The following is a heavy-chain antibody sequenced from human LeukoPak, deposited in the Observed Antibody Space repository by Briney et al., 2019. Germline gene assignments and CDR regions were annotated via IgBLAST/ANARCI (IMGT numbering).Heavy chain of an antibody. Sequence: SETLSLTCTVSGGSISSSSYYWSWIRQPPGKGLEWIGSIYYSGSTYYNPSLKSRVTISVDTSKNQFSLKLSSVTAADTAVYYCATEGASYFDYWGQGTLVTVSS. J-gene: IGHJ4*02. CDR1: GGSISSSSYY. CDR2: IYYSGST. CDR3: ATEGASYFDY. V-gene: IGHV4-39*07. D-gene: IGHD1-26*01.